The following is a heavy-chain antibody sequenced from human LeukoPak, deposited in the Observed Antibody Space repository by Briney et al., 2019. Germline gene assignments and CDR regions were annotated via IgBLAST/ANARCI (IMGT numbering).Heavy chain of an antibody. V-gene: IGHV1-8*01. CDR2: MNPNSGNT. CDR3: ARDLRARGYSYGYPYYFDY. J-gene: IGHJ4*02. CDR1: GYTFTSYD. D-gene: IGHD5-18*01. Sequence: ASVKVSCKASGYTFTSYDINWVRQATGQGLEWMGWMNPNSGNTGYAQKFQGRVTMTRNTSISTAYMELSSLRSEDTAVYYCARDLRARGYSYGYPYYFDYWGQGTLVTVSS.